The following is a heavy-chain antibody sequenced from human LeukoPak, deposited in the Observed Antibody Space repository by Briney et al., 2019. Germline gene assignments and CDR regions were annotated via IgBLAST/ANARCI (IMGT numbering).Heavy chain of an antibody. CDR3: ARRRDGYKYYFDY. V-gene: IGHV4-4*09. D-gene: IGHD5-24*01. CDR1: GGSISSYY. J-gene: IGHJ4*02. Sequence: PSETLSLTCTVSGGSISSYYWSWIRQPPGKGLEWIGYIYTRGSTNYNPSLKSRVTISVDTSKNQFSLKLSSVTAADTAVYYCARRRDGYKYYFDYWGQGTLVTVSS. CDR2: IYTRGST.